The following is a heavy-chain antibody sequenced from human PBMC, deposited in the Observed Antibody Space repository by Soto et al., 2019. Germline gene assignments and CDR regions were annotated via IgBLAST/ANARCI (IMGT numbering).Heavy chain of an antibody. J-gene: IGHJ5*02. CDR3: AGGAKNYYDCWSGHNRGFDP. D-gene: IGHD3-3*01. V-gene: IGHV1-8*01. CDR2: MNPNSGNT. CDR1: GYTFTSYD. Sequence: QVQLVQSGAEVKKPGASVKVSCKASGYTFTSYDINWVRQATGQGLEWMGWMNPNSGNTGYAQKFQGRVTMTRNTSISTAYMELSSLRSEDTAVYYCAGGAKNYYDCWSGHNRGFDPWGQGTLVTVSS.